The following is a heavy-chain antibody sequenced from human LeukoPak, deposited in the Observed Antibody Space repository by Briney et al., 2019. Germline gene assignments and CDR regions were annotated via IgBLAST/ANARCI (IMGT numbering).Heavy chain of an antibody. V-gene: IGHV1-18*01. J-gene: IGHJ4*02. Sequence: ASVKVSCKASGYTFTSYGISWVRQAPGQGLEWMGWISAYNGNTNYAQKLQGRVTMTTDTSTSTAYMELRSLRSDDTAVYYCARDRYYYDSSGYYYPPDYWGQGTLVTVSS. D-gene: IGHD3-22*01. CDR1: GYTFTSYG. CDR2: ISAYNGNT. CDR3: ARDRYYYDSSGYYYPPDY.